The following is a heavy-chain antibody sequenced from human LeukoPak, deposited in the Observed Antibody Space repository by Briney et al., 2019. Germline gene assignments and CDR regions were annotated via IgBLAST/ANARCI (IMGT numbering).Heavy chain of an antibody. Sequence: SETLSLPCTVSGGSISSSSYYWGWIRQPPGKGLEWIGSIYYSGSTYYNSSLKSRVTISVDTSKNQFSLKLSSVTAADTAVYYCARLRMYYYDSSGSLGFDYWGQGTLVTVSS. CDR2: IYYSGST. D-gene: IGHD3-22*01. CDR3: ARLRMYYYDSSGSLGFDY. J-gene: IGHJ4*02. V-gene: IGHV4-39*01. CDR1: GGSISSSSYY.